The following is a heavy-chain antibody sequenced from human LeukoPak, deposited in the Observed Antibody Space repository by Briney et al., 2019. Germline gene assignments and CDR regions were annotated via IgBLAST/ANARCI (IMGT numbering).Heavy chain of an antibody. CDR2: INHSGST. Sequence: SETLSPTCAVYGGSLSGYYLSWIRQPPGKGLEWIGEINHSGSTNYNPSLKSRVTISVDTSKNQFSLKLSSVTAADTAVYYCVRVAVAGKAGDDYFDYWGQGTLVTVSS. CDR3: VRVAVAGKAGDDYFDY. V-gene: IGHV4-34*01. J-gene: IGHJ4*02. CDR1: GGSLSGYY. D-gene: IGHD6-13*01.